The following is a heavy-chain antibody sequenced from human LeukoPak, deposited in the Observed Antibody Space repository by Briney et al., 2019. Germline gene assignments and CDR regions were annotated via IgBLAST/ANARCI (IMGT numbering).Heavy chain of an antibody. J-gene: IGHJ4*02. D-gene: IGHD3-22*01. CDR3: AREHSSGSFDY. Sequence: SETLSLTCTVSGGSISSYYWSWIRQPPGRGLEWIGYIYYSGSTNYNPSLKSRVTISVDTSKNQFSLKLSSVTAADTAVYYCAREHSSGSFDYWGQGTLVTVSS. CDR1: GGSISSYY. CDR2: IYYSGST. V-gene: IGHV4-59*01.